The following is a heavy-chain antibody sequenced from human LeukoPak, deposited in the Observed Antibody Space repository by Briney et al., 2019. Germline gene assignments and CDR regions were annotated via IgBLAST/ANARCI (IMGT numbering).Heavy chain of an antibody. CDR2: INSDGSWT. D-gene: IGHD2/OR15-2a*01. CDR1: GNYG. Sequence: GGSREPSCQASGNYGMHWFRQAPGKGLVWVSHINSDGSWTSYADSVKGRFTISKDNAKNTVYLQMNSLRAEDTAVYYCVSFYETYWGRGTLVTVSS. V-gene: IGHV3-74*01. CDR3: VSFYETY. J-gene: IGHJ4*02.